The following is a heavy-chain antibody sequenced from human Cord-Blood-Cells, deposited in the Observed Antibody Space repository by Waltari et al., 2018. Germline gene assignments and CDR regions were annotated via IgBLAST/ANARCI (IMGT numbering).Heavy chain of an antibody. J-gene: IGHJ4*02. CDR1: GGSISSSSYY. V-gene: IGHV4-39*01. Sequence: QLQLQESGPGLVKPSETLSLTCTVSGGSISSSSYYWGWIRQPPGKGLEWIGSIYYSGSTYYNPSLKSRVTISVDTSKNQFSLKLSSVTAADTAVYYCARQRRFASGPTVATIDYWGQGTLVTVSS. D-gene: IGHD5-12*01. CDR3: ARQRRFASGPTVATIDY. CDR2: IYYSGST.